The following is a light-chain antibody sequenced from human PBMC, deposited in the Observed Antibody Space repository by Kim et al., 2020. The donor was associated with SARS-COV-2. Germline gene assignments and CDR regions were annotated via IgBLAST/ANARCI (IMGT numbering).Light chain of an antibody. Sequence: DIQMTQFPSTLSTSVGDRVTITCRASQSVSHWLAWYQQKPGKAPKVLIYETSKLKSGVPSRFSGSGFGTEFTLTINSLQPDDFATYYCQQYNTWYTFGQGTKLEI. J-gene: IGKJ2*01. V-gene: IGKV1-5*03. CDR3: QQYNTWYT. CDR1: QSVSHW. CDR2: ETS.